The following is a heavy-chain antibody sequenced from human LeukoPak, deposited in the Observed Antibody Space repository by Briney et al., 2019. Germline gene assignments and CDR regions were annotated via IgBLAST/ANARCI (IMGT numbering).Heavy chain of an antibody. CDR2: INHSGST. CDR3: AGGPVFLNAVAVTTFDY. J-gene: IGHJ4*02. Sequence: SETLSLTCAVYGGSFSGYYWSWIRQPPGKGLEWIGEINHSGSTNYNPSLKSRVTISVDTSKNQFSLKLSSVTAADTAVYYCAGGPVFLNAVAVTTFDYWGQGTLVTVSS. CDR1: GGSFSGYY. D-gene: IGHD6-19*01. V-gene: IGHV4-34*01.